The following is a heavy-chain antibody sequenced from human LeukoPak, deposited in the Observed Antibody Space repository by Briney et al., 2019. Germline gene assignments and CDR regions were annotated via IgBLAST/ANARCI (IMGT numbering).Heavy chain of an antibody. CDR2: IVGSGGTS. CDR1: GFTFSSYA. V-gene: IGHV3-23*01. D-gene: IGHD6-13*01. Sequence: GSVTLYCAASGFTFSSYAMSWVGQAPGKGLEWVSAIVGSGGTSYYADSVKGRFTISRYNSKNTLYLQMNSLRDDDAAVYFCAKSDGTFWYDFEYWGQGTLLTVSS. CDR3: AKSDGTFWYDFEY. J-gene: IGHJ4*02.